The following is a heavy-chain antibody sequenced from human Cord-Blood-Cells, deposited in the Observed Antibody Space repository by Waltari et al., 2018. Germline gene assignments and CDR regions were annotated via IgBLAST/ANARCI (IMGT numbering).Heavy chain of an antibody. D-gene: IGHD1-26*01. CDR2: IKQDGSEK. Sequence: EVQLVESGGGLVQPGGSLRLSCAASGFTFSSYWMSWVRQAPGKGLEGVANIKQDGSEKYYVDSVKGRFTISRDNAKNSLYLQMNSLRAEDTAVYYCARDSSGSYVDYWGQGTLVTVSS. V-gene: IGHV3-7*01. CDR3: ARDSSGSYVDY. J-gene: IGHJ4*02. CDR1: GFTFSSYW.